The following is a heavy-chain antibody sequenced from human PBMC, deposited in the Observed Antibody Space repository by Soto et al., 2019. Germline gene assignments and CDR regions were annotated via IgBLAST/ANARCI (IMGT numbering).Heavy chain of an antibody. CDR1: GVSISSYY. CDR2: VYYTGST. V-gene: IGHV4-59*06. Sequence: SETLSLTCTVSGVSISSYYWSWIRQAPGKGLEWIGYVYYTGSTYYNPSLMSRLTITVDTSKNQFSLKLTSVTAAETAVYYCVRTARQGAVAPHWFDRWGQGTQVTVSS. D-gene: IGHD2-21*02. J-gene: IGHJ5*02. CDR3: VRTARQGAVAPHWFDR.